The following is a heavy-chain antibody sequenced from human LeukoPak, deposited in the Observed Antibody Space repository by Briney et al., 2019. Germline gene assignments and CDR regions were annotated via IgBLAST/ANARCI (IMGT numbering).Heavy chain of an antibody. CDR2: IDGDGRTT. J-gene: IGHJ4*02. Sequence: GGSLRLSCAASGFTFSSYSMNWVRQSPGKGLEWVSYIDGDGRTTTYADSVKGRFTISRDNAKNTLYLQMNSLRAEDTAMYYCARNYNGMSCWGQGTLVIVSS. CDR3: ARNYNGMSC. CDR1: GFTFSSYS. V-gene: IGHV3-74*01. D-gene: IGHD1-26*01.